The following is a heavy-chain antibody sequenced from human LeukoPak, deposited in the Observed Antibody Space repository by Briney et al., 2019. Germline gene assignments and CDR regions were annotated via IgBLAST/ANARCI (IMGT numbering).Heavy chain of an antibody. V-gene: IGHV4-59*02. D-gene: IGHD4-11*01. CDR2: IYYSGST. CDR3: ARDIRGTVTAYYYYYGVDV. J-gene: IGHJ6*02. CDR1: GVSVRSYC. Sequence: SETLSLTCTVSGVSVRSYCWSWIRQPPGKGLEWIGYIYYSGSTNYNPSLKSRVTISVDTSKNQFSLKLSSVTAADTAVYYCARDIRGTVTAYYYYYGVDVWGQGTAVTVSS.